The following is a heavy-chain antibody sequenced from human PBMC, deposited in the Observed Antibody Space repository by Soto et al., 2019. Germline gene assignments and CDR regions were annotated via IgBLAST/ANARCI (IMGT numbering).Heavy chain of an antibody. CDR2: MNPNSGNT. D-gene: IGHD3-10*01. J-gene: IGHJ5*02. V-gene: IGHV1-8*01. CDR1: GYTFTSYD. Sequence: QVQLVQSGAEVKKPGASVKVSCKASGYTFTSYDINWVRQATGQGLEWMGWMNPNSGNTGYAQKFQGRVTRTRNTAISTADMELSILMSEATAVYYCPRGWYYGSGSPFDPWGQGTLVTVSS. CDR3: PRGWYYGSGSPFDP.